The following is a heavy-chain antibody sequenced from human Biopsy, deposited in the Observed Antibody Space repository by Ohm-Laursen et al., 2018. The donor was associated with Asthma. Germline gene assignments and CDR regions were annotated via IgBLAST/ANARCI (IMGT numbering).Heavy chain of an antibody. D-gene: IGHD3-22*01. CDR3: ARGDSSNWSHYYFDY. CDR1: GFAVSRDY. CDR2: IYSGGTS. V-gene: IGHV3-53*01. J-gene: IGHJ4*02. Sequence: GSLRLSCAASGFAVSRDYMFWVRQAPGKGLEWASFIYSGGTSHTADSVRGRFTISRDYSKNTLYLQMHSLRAEDTAVYYCARGDSSNWSHYYFDYWGQGTLVTVSS.